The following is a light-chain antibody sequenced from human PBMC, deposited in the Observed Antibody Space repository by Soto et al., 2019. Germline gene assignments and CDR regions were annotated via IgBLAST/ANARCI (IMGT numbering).Light chain of an antibody. CDR1: QTVNIY. CDR3: QQRSNSWT. Sequence: EIVLTQSPATLSLSPGERATLSCRASQTVNIYLAWYQQKPGQAPRLLIYDASNRATGIPARFTGSGSRTDFTLPISSLEPEYSAVYYCQQRSNSWTFGQGTKVEVK. J-gene: IGKJ1*01. CDR2: DAS. V-gene: IGKV3-11*01.